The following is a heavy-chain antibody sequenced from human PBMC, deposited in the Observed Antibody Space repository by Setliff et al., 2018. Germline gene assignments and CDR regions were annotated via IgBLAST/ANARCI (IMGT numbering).Heavy chain of an antibody. D-gene: IGHD3-16*01. CDR3: ACLQGGGQDF. J-gene: IGHJ4*02. V-gene: IGHV4-59*01. Sequence: SETLSLTCGVYGGGGSFSNYYWSWIRQPPGKGLEWIGYIYSGGTTDSKPSLKSRVNISVDTSKNHVSLKMTSVTAADTAVYYCACLQGGGQDFWGQGTLVTVSA. CDR1: GGGGSFSNYY. CDR2: IYSGGTT.